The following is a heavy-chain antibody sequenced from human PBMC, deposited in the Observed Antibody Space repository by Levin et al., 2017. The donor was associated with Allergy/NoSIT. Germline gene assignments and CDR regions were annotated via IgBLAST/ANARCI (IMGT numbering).Heavy chain of an antibody. CDR1: GGSISSGGNS. Sequence: RTSETLSLTCSVSGGSISSGGNSWTWIRQPGGKGLEWIGRIYANGATNYHPSLESRVTISVDTSTNQFSLRLRSVTAADTAIYYCARERLRHYYGTDYSFDFWGQGTLVTVSS. V-gene: IGHV4-61*02. D-gene: IGHD3-10*01. CDR2: IYANGAT. J-gene: IGHJ4*02. CDR3: ARERLRHYYGTDYSFDF.